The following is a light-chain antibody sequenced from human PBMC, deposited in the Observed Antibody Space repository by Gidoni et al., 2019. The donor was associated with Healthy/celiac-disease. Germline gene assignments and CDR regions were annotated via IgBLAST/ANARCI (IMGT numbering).Light chain of an antibody. Sequence: AIQLTQSPSSLSASVGDRVTITCRASQVISSSLAWYQQKPGKAPKLLIYDASSLESWVTSRFSCSGSGTDFTLTISSLQPEDFATYYCQQCNNYPLTFGGGTKVEIK. J-gene: IGKJ4*01. CDR1: QVISSS. CDR3: QQCNNYPLT. CDR2: DAS. V-gene: IGKV1D-13*01.